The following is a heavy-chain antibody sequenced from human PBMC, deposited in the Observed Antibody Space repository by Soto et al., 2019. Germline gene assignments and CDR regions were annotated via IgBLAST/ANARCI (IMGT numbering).Heavy chain of an antibody. CDR1: GYTFTGYA. D-gene: IGHD1-26*01. J-gene: IGHJ4*02. V-gene: IGHV1-3*01. Sequence: ASVKVSCKASGYTFTGYAMHWVRQAPGQKLEWMGWINAGNGNAKYSQKFQGRVTITRDTSASTAYMELSSLRSEDTAVYYCARGVGSGLSDYWGQGTLVTVSS. CDR3: ARGVGSGLSDY. CDR2: INAGNGNA.